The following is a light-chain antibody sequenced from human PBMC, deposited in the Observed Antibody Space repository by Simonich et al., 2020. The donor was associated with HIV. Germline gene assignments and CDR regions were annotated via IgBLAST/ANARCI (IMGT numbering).Light chain of an antibody. CDR2: DAS. Sequence: EIVLTQSPGTLSLSPGERATLSCGASQSVSSNYLAWYQQNPGLAPRLLIYDASSRATGIPDRFSGSGSGTDFTLTISSLQAEDVAVYYCQQYYTLPPYTFGQGTKLEIK. V-gene: IGKV3D-20*01. J-gene: IGKJ2*01. CDR1: QSVSSNY. CDR3: QQYYTLPPYT.